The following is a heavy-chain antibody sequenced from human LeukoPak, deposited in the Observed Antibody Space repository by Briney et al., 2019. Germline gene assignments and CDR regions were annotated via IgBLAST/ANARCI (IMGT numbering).Heavy chain of an antibody. J-gene: IGHJ4*02. CDR3: ARADSSSSLFDY. CDR2: IYYSGST. V-gene: IGHV4-59*01. CDR1: GGSISSYY. Sequence: SETLSLPCTVSGGSISSYYWSWIRQPPGKGLEWIGYIYYSGSTNYNPSLKSRATISVDTSKNQFSLKLSSVTAADTAVYYCARADSSSSLFDYWGQGTLVTVSS. D-gene: IGHD6-6*01.